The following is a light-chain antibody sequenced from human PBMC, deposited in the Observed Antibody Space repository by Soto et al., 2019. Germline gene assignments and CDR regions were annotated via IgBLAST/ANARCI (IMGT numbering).Light chain of an antibody. Sequence: DIQMTQSPSSLSASLGDRVTITCRTSQNIYNSLNWYQQKAGRAPAVLIYGASNLQGGVPSRFSGSGSGTGFTFTISSLQPEDFATYYCRQYESLPLTFGQGTRLEIK. CDR2: GAS. CDR1: QNIYNS. CDR3: RQYESLPLT. J-gene: IGKJ5*01. V-gene: IGKV1-33*01.